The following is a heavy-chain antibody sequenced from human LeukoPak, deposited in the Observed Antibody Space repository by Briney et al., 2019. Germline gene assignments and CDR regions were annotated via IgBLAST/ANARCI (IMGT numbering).Heavy chain of an antibody. Sequence: PGGSLRLSCAASGFTFSSYAMSWVRQAPGKGLEWVAFIRYDGSNKYYADSVKGRFTISRDNSKNTLYLQMNSLRAEDTAVYYCARWLHYGGYFDYWGQGTLVTVSS. V-gene: IGHV3-30*02. CDR1: GFTFSSYA. J-gene: IGHJ4*02. D-gene: IGHD5-24*01. CDR2: IRYDGSNK. CDR3: ARWLHYGGYFDY.